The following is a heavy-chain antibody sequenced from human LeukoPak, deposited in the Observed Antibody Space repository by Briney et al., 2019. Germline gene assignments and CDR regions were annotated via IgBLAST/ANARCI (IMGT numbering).Heavy chain of an antibody. CDR3: VRVGSACGDPLEFDL. CDR1: GYSFNKFG. D-gene: IGHD2-21*02. Sequence: GASVKVSCKASGYSFNKFGISWVRQAPGQGLEWMGWISGYSGKTDSAQKLQDRVTMTTDNSTSTAYLELRSLRSDDAAVYFCVRVGSACGDPLEFDLWGQGTLVTVSS. J-gene: IGHJ5*02. CDR2: ISGYSGKT. V-gene: IGHV1-18*01.